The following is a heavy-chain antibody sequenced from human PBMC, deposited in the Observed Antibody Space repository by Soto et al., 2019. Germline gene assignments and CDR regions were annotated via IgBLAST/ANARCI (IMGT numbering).Heavy chain of an antibody. V-gene: IGHV4-59*01. CDR3: ATGTRLHFVGAYYFDY. D-gene: IGHD2-21*01. CDR2: IFFSGSA. J-gene: IGHJ4*02. Sequence: SETLSLTCTVSGGSTSTYYWSWIRQPPGKALEWIGYIFFSGSAKYNPSLESRVTISVDTSKNRFSLEMISVTAADTAVYYCATGTRLHFVGAYYFDYWGQGALVTVSS. CDR1: GGSTSTYY.